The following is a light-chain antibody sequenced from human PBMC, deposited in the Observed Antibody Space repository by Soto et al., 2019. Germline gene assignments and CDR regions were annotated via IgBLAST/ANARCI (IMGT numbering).Light chain of an antibody. J-gene: IGLJ1*01. Sequence: QSVLTQPPSVSGAPGQRVTISCTGSSSNIGAGYDVHWYQQLPGTDPKLLIYGNSNRPSGVPDRFSGSKSGTSASLAITGLQAEDEAEYYCQSYDSSLSSYVFGTGTKLTVL. CDR2: GNS. CDR3: QSYDSSLSSYV. CDR1: SSNIGAGYD. V-gene: IGLV1-40*01.